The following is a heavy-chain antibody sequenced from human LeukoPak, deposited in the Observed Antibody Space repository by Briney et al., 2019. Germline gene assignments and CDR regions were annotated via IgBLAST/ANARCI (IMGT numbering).Heavy chain of an antibody. V-gene: IGHV1-8*01. J-gene: IGHJ6*02. D-gene: IGHD3/OR15-3a*01. CDR3: ARGGGYPMIFGVVIIQDYYYYGMDV. CDR1: GYTFTSYD. Sequence: ASVKVSCKASGYTFTSYDINWVRQATGQGLEWMGWMNPNSGNTGYAQKFQGRVTMTRSTSISTAYMELSSLRSEDTAVYYCARGGGYPMIFGVVIIQDYYYYGMDVWGQGTTVTVSS. CDR2: MNPNSGNT.